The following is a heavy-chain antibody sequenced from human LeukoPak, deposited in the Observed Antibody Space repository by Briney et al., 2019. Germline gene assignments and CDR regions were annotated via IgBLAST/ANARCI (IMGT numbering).Heavy chain of an antibody. V-gene: IGHV1-3*01. CDR2: INAGNGHT. Sequence: ASVTVSCKASGYTFTSYAMHWVRQAPGQRLEWMGWINAGNGHTKYSQKFQGRVTITRDTSASTAYMELSSLRSEDTAVYYCASPAAPYYDILTGYFWGQGTLVTVSS. D-gene: IGHD3-9*01. CDR1: GYTFTSYA. J-gene: IGHJ4*02. CDR3: ASPAAPYYDILTGYF.